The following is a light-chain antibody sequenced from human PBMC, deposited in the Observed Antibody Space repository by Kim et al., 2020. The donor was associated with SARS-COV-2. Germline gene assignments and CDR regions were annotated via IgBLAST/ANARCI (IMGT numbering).Light chain of an antibody. V-gene: IGKV1-13*02. CDR1: QGISSA. Sequence: AIQLTQSPTFLSASVGDRLSITCRASQGISSALAWYRQTPGKAPKLLISDASTLEDGVPSRFSGSGSGTDFTLIISSLQPEDFATYYCQHFSAYPLTFGGGTKVDIK. CDR3: QHFSAYPLT. CDR2: DAS. J-gene: IGKJ4*01.